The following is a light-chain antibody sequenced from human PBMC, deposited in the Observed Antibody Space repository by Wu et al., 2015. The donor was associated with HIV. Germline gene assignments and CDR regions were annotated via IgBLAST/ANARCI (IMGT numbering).Light chain of an antibody. CDR2: QAS. V-gene: IGKV1-5*03. J-gene: IGKJ1*01. CDR3: QQYNSYSWT. CDR1: QSVSTW. Sequence: DIQMTQSPSTLSASVGDRVTITCRASQSVSTWVAWYQQKPGKAPNLRIYQASSLESGVPSRFSGSGSGTEFTLTISSLQPDDFASYYCQQYNSYSWTFGQGTKVEVK.